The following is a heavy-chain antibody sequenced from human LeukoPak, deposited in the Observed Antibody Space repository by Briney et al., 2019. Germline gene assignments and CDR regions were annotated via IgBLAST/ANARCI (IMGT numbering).Heavy chain of an antibody. J-gene: IGHJ6*02. CDR2: INPNSGGT. CDR3: ASRYCSSTSCYIKYYYYGMDV. D-gene: IGHD2-2*02. V-gene: IGHV1-2*02. Sequence: GASVKVSCKASGYTFTGYYMHWVRQAPGQGLEWMGWINPNSGGTNYAQKFQGRVTMTRDTSISTAYMELSRLRSDETAVYYCASRYCSSTSCYIKYYYYGMDVGGQGTTVTVSS. CDR1: GYTFTGYY.